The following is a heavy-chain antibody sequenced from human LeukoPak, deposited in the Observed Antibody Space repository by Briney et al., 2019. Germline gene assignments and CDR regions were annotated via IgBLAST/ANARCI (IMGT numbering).Heavy chain of an antibody. CDR1: GFTFSSYW. J-gene: IGHJ4*02. D-gene: IGHD6-19*01. Sequence: GGSLRLSCAASGFTFSSYWMHWVRHAPGKGLEWVSSISSSSYIYYADSVKGRFTISRDNAKNSLYLQMNSLRAEDTAVYYCAREAYSSGWYPNAYQFDYWGQGTLVTVSS. CDR2: ISSSSYI. CDR3: AREAYSSGWYPNAYQFDY. V-gene: IGHV3-21*01.